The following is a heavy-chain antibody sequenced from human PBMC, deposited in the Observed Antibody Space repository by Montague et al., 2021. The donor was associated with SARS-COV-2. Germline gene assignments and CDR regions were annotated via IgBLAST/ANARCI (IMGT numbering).Heavy chain of an antibody. CDR3: VRPLWFGDSDYYFES. CDR1: GFTFSSYR. CDR2: LRPDGTHT. J-gene: IGHJ4*02. D-gene: IGHD3-10*01. Sequence: SLRLSWAASGFTFSSYRMHWVRQVPGRGLVWVSRLRPDGTHTHYAASVKGRFIISRDNAKNTLSLEMTNLRVDDTAIYFCVRPLWFGDSDYYFESWGQGTLVSVSS. V-gene: IGHV3-74*01.